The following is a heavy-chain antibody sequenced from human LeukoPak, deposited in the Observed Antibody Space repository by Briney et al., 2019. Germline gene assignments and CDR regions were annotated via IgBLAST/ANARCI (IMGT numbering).Heavy chain of an antibody. J-gene: IGHJ6*03. V-gene: IGHV4-61*02. CDR2: IYTSGST. D-gene: IGHD3-10*01. CDR1: GGSISSGSYY. CDR3: ARRRGVPMDV. Sequence: KSSQTLSLTCTVSGGSISSGSYYWSWIRQPAGKGLEWIGRIYTSGSTNYNPSLKSRVTISVDTSKNQFSLKLSSVTAADTAVYYCARRRGVPMDVWGKGTTVTVSS.